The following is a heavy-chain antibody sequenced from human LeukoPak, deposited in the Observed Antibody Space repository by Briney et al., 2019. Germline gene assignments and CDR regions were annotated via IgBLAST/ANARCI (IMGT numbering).Heavy chain of an antibody. CDR2: INLNSGDT. CDR3: ARSYFDVLTNYYMWLAL. D-gene: IGHD3-9*01. CDR1: GYTFTDYY. V-gene: IGHV1-2*02. Sequence: ASVTVSFKASGYTFTDYYIHWVRQAPGQGHEWMGWINLNSGDTYYAQNFQDRVTMTGDTSISTAYLELSSLRSDDTAVFYCARSYFDVLTNYYMWLALWGQGTLVTVSS. J-gene: IGHJ5*02.